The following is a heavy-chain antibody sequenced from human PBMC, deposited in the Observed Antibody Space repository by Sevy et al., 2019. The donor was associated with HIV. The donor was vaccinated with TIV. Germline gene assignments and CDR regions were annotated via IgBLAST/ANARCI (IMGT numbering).Heavy chain of an antibody. CDR2: LSFGCGKI. CDR1: GFAFYDYS. J-gene: IGHJ4*02. Sequence: GGSLRLSCAASGFAFYDYSMGWIRQAPGKGLEWVATLSFGCGKINYADSVKGRFTISRDNSKNSFYLQMDNLRVEDTAPYYCAREGCTRPHDYWGQGTRVTVSS. CDR3: AREGCTRPHDY. V-gene: IGHV3-23*01. D-gene: IGHD2-8*01.